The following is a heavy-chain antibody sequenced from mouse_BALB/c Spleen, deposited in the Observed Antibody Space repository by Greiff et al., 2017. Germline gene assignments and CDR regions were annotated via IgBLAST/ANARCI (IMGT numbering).Heavy chain of an antibody. V-gene: IGHV5-9-4*01. J-gene: IGHJ3*01. CDR2: ISSGGSYT. Sequence: EVQRVESGGGLVKPGGSLKLSCAASGFTFSSYAMSWVRQSPEKRLEWVAEISSGGSYTYYPDTVTGRFTISRDNAKNTLYLEMGSLRSEDTAMYYCARDLGGSPFAYWGQGTLVTVSA. D-gene: IGHD1-1*02. CDR1: GFTFSSYA. CDR3: ARDLGGSPFAY.